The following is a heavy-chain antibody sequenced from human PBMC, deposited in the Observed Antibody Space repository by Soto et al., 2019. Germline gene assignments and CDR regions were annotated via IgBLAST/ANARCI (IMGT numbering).Heavy chain of an antibody. D-gene: IGHD2-2*01. J-gene: IGHJ6*02. V-gene: IGHV1-3*01. CDR2: INAGNGNT. Sequence: ASVRVSCKASGYTFTSYAMHWVRQAPGQRLEWMGWINAGNGNTKYSQKFQGRVTITRDTSASTAYMELSSLRSEDTAVYYCARACSSTSCYGMYVWGQGTTVTVSS. CDR1: GYTFTSYA. CDR3: ARACSSTSCYGMYV.